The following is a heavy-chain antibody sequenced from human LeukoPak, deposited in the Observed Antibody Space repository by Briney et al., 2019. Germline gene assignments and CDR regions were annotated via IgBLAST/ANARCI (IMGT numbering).Heavy chain of an antibody. D-gene: IGHD1-7*01. J-gene: IGHJ3*02. Sequence: SETLSLNCTVSGGSISCSSYYWGWIRQPPGKGLEWIVSIYYSGSTYYNPSLKSRVTISVDTSKNQFSLKLSSVTAADTAVHYCARHRTGTPYDAFDIWGQGTMVTVSS. V-gene: IGHV4-39*01. CDR1: GGSISCSSYY. CDR2: IYYSGST. CDR3: ARHRTGTPYDAFDI.